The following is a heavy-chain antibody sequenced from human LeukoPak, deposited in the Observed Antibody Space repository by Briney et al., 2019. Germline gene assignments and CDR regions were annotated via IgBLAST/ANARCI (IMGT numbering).Heavy chain of an antibody. CDR3: AREPLYNWNGHGSFKI. V-gene: IGHV3-11*01. J-gene: IGHJ3*02. D-gene: IGHD1-1*01. CDR1: GFTFSDYY. CDR2: ISSTSSTI. Sequence: GGSLRLSCTASGFTFSDYYMSWIRQAPGKGLEWVSYISSTSSTIDYADSVKGRFTISRDNAKNSLYLQMNSLRADDTAMYYCAREPLYNWNGHGSFKIWGQGTMVTVSS.